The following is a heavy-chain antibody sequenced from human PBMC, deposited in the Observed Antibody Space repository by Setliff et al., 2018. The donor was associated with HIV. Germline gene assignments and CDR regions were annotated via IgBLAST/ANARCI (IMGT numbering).Heavy chain of an antibody. Sequence: PSETLSLTCGVYGGSFSGYYWNWIRQPPGNGLEWIGSIYTSGSTNYNPSLKSRVTMSVDTSKNQFSLKLSSVTAADTAMYYCARVSITYWYSIPTFYYYYMDVWGKGTKVTVSS. CDR3: ARVSITYWYSIPTFYYYYMDV. D-gene: IGHD2-15*01. CDR2: IYTSGST. J-gene: IGHJ6*03. CDR1: GGSFSGYY. V-gene: IGHV4-59*10.